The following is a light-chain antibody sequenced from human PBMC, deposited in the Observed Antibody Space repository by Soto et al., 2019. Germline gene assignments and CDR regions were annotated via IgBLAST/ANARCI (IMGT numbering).Light chain of an antibody. Sequence: DIQMTQSPSSLSASVGDRVTITCRASQDINSYLLWYQHKLGQAPKLLIHAASTLASGVPSRFGGSESGTDFNLTISGLDHEDSETYYCQQSYKTPCTFGQGTKVEL. CDR1: QDINSY. CDR2: AAS. V-gene: IGKV1-39*01. CDR3: QQSYKTPCT. J-gene: IGKJ1*01.